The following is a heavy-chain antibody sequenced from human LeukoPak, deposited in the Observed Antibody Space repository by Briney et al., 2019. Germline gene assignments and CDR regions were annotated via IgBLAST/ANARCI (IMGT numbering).Heavy chain of an antibody. Sequence: SQTLSLTCAISGDSVSSNSAAWNWIRQSPSRGLEWLGRTYYRSKWYNDYAVSVKSRITINPDTSKNQFSLQLNSVTPEDTAVYYCAREEPYCGGDCSNHDAFDIWGQGTMVTVSS. J-gene: IGHJ3*02. CDR3: AREEPYCGGDCSNHDAFDI. V-gene: IGHV6-1*01. CDR1: GDSVSSNSAA. CDR2: TYYRSKWYN. D-gene: IGHD2-21*02.